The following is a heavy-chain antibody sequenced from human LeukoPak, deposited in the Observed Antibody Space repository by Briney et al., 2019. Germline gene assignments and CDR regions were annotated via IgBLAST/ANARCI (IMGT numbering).Heavy chain of an antibody. D-gene: IGHD2-15*01. CDR2: IYYSGST. CDR3: ALGYCGGGSCYARKYFQH. CDR1: GGSISSGGYY. V-gene: IGHV4-31*03. J-gene: IGHJ1*01. Sequence: SQTLSLTCTVSGGSISSGGYYWTWIRQHPGKGLEWIGYIYYSGSTYYNPSLKSRVTISVDTSKNQFSLKLSSVTAADTAVYYCALGYCGGGSCYARKYFQHWGQGTLVTVSS.